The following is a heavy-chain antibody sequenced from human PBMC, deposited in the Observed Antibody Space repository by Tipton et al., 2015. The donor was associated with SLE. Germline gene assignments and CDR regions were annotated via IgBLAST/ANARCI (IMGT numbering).Heavy chain of an antibody. J-gene: IGHJ4*02. Sequence: TLSLTCAVYGGSFSGYYWSWIRQPPGKGLEWIGEINHSGSTNSNPSLKSRVTISVDTSKNQFSLKLTPVTAADTAVYYCARGLPDFDYWGQGTLVTVSS. CDR2: INHSGST. CDR1: GGSFSGYY. V-gene: IGHV4-34*01. CDR3: ARGLPDFDY.